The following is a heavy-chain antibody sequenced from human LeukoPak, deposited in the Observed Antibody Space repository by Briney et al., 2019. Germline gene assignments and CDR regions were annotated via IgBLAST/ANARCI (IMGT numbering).Heavy chain of an antibody. CDR1: GGSIRSHY. V-gene: IGHV4-59*11. CDR3: ARDRGDYDSSGYYGYFDY. CDR2: IYYSGST. J-gene: IGHJ4*02. D-gene: IGHD3-22*01. Sequence: SETLSLTCTVSGGSIRSHYWSWIRQPPGKGLEWIGYIYYSGSTNYNPSLKSRVTISVDTSKNQFSLKLSSVTAADTAVYYCARDRGDYDSSGYYGYFDYWGQGTLVTVSS.